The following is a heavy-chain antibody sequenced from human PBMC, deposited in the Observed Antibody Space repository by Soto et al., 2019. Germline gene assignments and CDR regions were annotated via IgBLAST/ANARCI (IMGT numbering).Heavy chain of an antibody. Sequence: ASVKVSCKASGYTFTSYGISWVRQAPGQGLEWMGWISAYNGNTNYAQKLQGRVTMTTDTSTSTAYMELRSLRSDDTAVYYCARARAVSYYLYYSMDVWGEENTMTVSS. J-gene: IGHJ6*02. CDR3: ARARAVSYYLYYSMDV. CDR1: GYTFTSYG. V-gene: IGHV1-18*01. CDR2: ISAYNGNT. D-gene: IGHD4-17*01.